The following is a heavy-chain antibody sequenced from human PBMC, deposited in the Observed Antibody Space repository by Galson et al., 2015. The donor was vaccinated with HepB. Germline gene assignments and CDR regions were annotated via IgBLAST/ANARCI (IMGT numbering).Heavy chain of an antibody. CDR1: GFTFSIYG. Sequence: SLRLSCAASGFTFSIYGLHWVRQAPGKGLEWVAVISYDPTDKYFADSVKGRFTISRDSSKNLLYLQMNSLRVEDTAVYYCAKVRDNYSIHYYGMDVWGQGTTVIVSS. CDR3: AKVRDNYSIHYYGMDV. CDR2: ISYDPTDK. D-gene: IGHD4-11*01. V-gene: IGHV3-30*18. J-gene: IGHJ6*02.